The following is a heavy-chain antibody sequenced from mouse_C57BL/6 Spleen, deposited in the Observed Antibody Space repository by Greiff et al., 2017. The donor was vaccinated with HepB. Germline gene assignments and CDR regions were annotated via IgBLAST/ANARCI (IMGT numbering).Heavy chain of an antibody. Sequence: VQLQQSGPELVKPGASVKISCKASGYAFSSSWMNWVKQRPGKGLEWIGRIYPGDGDTNYNGKFKGKATLTADKYSSTAYMQLSSQTSEDSAVYFCANYDYDWFAYWGQGTLVTVSA. CDR2: IYPGDGDT. CDR1: GYAFSSSW. J-gene: IGHJ3*01. CDR3: ANYDYDWFAY. V-gene: IGHV1-82*01. D-gene: IGHD2-4*01.